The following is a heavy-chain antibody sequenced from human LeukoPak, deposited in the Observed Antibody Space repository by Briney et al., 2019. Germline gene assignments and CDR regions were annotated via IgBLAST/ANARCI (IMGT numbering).Heavy chain of an antibody. D-gene: IGHD3-22*01. CDR3: ASSDYYDSSGYYYVAYFDY. J-gene: IGHJ4*02. CDR1: GGTFSSYA. CDR2: IIPIFGTA. Sequence: SVKVSCKASGGTFSSYAISWVRQAPGQGLEWMGGIIPIFGTANYAQKFQGRVTITADESTSTAYMELSSLRSEDTAVYYCASSDYYDSSGYYYVAYFDYWGQGTLVTVSS. V-gene: IGHV1-69*13.